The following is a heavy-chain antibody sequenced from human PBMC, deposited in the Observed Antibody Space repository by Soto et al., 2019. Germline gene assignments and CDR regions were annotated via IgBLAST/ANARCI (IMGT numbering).Heavy chain of an antibody. CDR3: AKGDNLGPKTGYAFDP. CDR2: TYYRSKWYN. V-gene: IGHV6-1*01. D-gene: IGHD5-12*01. J-gene: IGHJ5*02. Sequence: AQTLSLTCAISGDSVSDNSAAWNWIRQSPSRGLEWLGRTYYRSKWYNDYAVSVKSRIIINPDTSNNQFSLQLNSVTPEDTAVYFCAKGDNLGPKTGYAFDPWGQGIIVTVSS. CDR1: GDSVSDNSAA.